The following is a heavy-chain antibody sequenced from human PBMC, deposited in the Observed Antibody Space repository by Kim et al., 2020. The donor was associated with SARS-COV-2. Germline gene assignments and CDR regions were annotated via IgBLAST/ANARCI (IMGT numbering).Heavy chain of an antibody. CDR2: IYYSGST. Sequence: SETLSLTCTVSGGSISSGGYYWSWIRQHPGKGLEWIGYIYYSGSTYYNPSLKSRVTISVDTSKNQFSLKLSSVTAADTAVYYCATRSCGGSCYIDYWGQGTLVTVSS. V-gene: IGHV4-31*03. CDR3: ATRSCGGSCYIDY. CDR1: GGSISSGGYY. D-gene: IGHD2-15*01. J-gene: IGHJ4*02.